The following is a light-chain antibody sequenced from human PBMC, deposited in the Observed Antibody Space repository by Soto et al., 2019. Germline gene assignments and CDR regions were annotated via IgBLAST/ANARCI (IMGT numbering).Light chain of an antibody. CDR1: QSISSW. V-gene: IGKV1-5*01. CDR3: QHYNSYSEA. CDR2: DAS. J-gene: IGKJ1*01. Sequence: DIQMTQSPSTLSASVGDRVTINCGASQSISSWLAWYQQKPGKAPKLLIYDASSLESGVPSRFSGSGSGTEFTLTISSLQPDDFATYYCQHYNSYSEAFGQGTKVDI.